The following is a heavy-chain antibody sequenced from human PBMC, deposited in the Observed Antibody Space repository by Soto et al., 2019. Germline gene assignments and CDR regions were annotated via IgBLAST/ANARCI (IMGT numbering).Heavy chain of an antibody. CDR3: SRAPSAYSRGYGMDV. CDR2: IYYSGTT. D-gene: IGHD5-18*01. V-gene: IGHV4-59*01. Sequence: PSETLSLTCTVSGDSIGSYHWSWVRQPPGKGLEWIGYIYYSGTTNYNPSLRSRVTISVDTSNNQFSLRLTSVTAADTAVYFCSRAPSAYSRGYGMDVWGQGTTVTVSS. J-gene: IGHJ6*02. CDR1: GDSIGSYH.